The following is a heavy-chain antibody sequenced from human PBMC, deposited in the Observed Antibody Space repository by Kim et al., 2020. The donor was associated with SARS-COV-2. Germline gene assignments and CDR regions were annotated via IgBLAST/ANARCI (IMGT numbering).Heavy chain of an antibody. CDR2: ISYDGSNK. D-gene: IGHD3-3*01. Sequence: GGSLRLSCAASGFTFSSYAMHWVRQAPGKGLEWVAVISYDGSNKYYADSVKGRFTISRDNSKNTLYLQMNSLRAEDTAVYYCARDGSNPDYDFWSGYYTGLFRSDQKDYYYYGMDVWGQGTTVTVSS. J-gene: IGHJ6*02. CDR3: ARDGSNPDYDFWSGYYTGLFRSDQKDYYYYGMDV. V-gene: IGHV3-30-3*01. CDR1: GFTFSSYA.